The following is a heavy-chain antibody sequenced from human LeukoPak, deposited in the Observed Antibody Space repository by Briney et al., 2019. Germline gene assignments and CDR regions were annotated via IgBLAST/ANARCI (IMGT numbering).Heavy chain of an antibody. Sequence: KPSETLSLTCAVYGGSFSGSNWGGIRHPPGKGLNGMGEINHSGSTNYNPSLKSRVTISVDTSKNQFSLKLSSVTAADTAVYYCARGHPVVAATHWDYWGQGTLVTVSS. D-gene: IGHD2-15*01. J-gene: IGHJ4*02. CDR3: ARGHPVVAATHWDY. CDR2: INHSGST. CDR1: GGSFSGSN. V-gene: IGHV4-34*01.